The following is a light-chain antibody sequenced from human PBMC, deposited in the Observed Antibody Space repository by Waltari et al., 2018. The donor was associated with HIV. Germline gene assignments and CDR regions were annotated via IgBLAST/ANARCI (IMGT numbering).Light chain of an antibody. CDR3: AAWDDRLSGWV. CDR2: RNS. J-gene: IGLJ3*02. V-gene: IGLV1-47*01. CDR1: SSNIGDNY. Sequence: QSALTQPPSTSGTPGQTVTIPCSGSSSNIGDNYVSWYQQLPGTAPKLLIYRNSPRPSGVRDRFSVSKSATSASLAINDLRSEDEAEYHCAAWDDRLSGWVFGGGTNLTVL.